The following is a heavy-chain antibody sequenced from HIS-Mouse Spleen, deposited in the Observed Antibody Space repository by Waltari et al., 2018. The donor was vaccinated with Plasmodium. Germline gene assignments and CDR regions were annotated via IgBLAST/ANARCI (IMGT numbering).Heavy chain of an antibody. J-gene: IGHJ4*02. D-gene: IGHD6-13*01. CDR2: ISSSSSYK. Sequence: EVQLVESGGGLVKPGGSLRLSCAASGFTFCSYSRNWVRQAPGRGLGWVSSISSSSSYKYYADSVKGRFTISRDNAKNSLYLQMNSLRAEDTAVYYCARESSSSWYFDYWGQGTLVTVSS. CDR1: GFTFCSYS. CDR3: ARESSSSWYFDY. V-gene: IGHV3-21*01.